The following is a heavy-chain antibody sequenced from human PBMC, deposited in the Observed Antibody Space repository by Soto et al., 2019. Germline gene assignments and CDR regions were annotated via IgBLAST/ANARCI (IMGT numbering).Heavy chain of an antibody. CDR3: ARGFPEGWFDP. Sequence: SETLSLTCTVSGGSISSGDYYWSWIRQPPGKGLGWIGYIYYSGSTYYNPSLKSRVTISVDTSKNQFSLKLSSVTAADTAVYYCARGFPEGWFDPWGQGTLVTVSS. J-gene: IGHJ5*02. D-gene: IGHD3-10*01. CDR1: GGSISSGDYY. V-gene: IGHV4-30-4*01. CDR2: IYYSGST.